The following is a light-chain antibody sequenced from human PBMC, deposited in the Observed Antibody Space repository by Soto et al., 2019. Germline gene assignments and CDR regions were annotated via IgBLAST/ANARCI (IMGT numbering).Light chain of an antibody. J-gene: IGKJ1*01. V-gene: IGKV3-15*01. CDR1: QSVSSN. Sequence: EIVMTQSPGTLSVSPGERATLSCRASQSVSSNLAWYQQKPGQAPSLLIYDASTRATGIPARFSGSGSGTEFTLTISSLQSEDFAVYYCQQYNNWPPWTFGQGTKVEIK. CDR2: DAS. CDR3: QQYNNWPPWT.